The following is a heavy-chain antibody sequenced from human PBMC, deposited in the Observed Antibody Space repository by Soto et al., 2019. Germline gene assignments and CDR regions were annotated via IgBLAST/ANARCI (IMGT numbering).Heavy chain of an antibody. D-gene: IGHD6-13*01. CDR1: GGSISSYY. CDR3: ARLIAAAGIIYGMDV. Sequence: SETLSLTCTVAGGSISSYYWSWIRQPPGKGLEWIGYIYYSGSTNYNPSLKSRVTISVDTSKNQFSLKLSSVTAADTAVYYCARLIAAAGIIYGMDVWGQGTTVTSP. CDR2: IYYSGST. V-gene: IGHV4-59*08. J-gene: IGHJ6*02.